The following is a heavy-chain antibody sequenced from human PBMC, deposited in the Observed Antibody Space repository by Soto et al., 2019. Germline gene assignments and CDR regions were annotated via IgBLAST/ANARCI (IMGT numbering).Heavy chain of an antibody. J-gene: IGHJ4*02. V-gene: IGHV1-18*01. CDR1: GYTFANYG. D-gene: IGHD2-8*02. CDR2: ITIYSGSA. CDR3: ARDISYERSDTGFYY. Sequence: ASVKVSCKASGYTFANYGIAWVRQAPGQGLEWVAWITIYSGSANYAQMLRDRVTVTADTSTSTAYMELRSLRSDDTAVYYCARDISYERSDTGFYYWGQGTLVTVS.